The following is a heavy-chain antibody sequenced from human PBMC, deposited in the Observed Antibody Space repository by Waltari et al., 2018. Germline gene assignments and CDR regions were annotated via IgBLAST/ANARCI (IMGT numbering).Heavy chain of an antibody. D-gene: IGHD2-15*01. CDR1: GGTFSSYA. J-gene: IGHJ5*02. CDR3: ARDLAYCSGGSCYPTGGWFDP. V-gene: IGHV1-69*12. CDR2: IIPIFGTG. Sequence: QVQLVQSGAEVKKPGSSVKVSCKASGGTFSSYAISWVRQAPGQGLEWMGGIIPIFGTGKYEQRLQGRVTITADESTSTAYMGRSSLRSEDTAVYYCARDLAYCSGGSCYPTGGWFDPWGQGTLVTVSS.